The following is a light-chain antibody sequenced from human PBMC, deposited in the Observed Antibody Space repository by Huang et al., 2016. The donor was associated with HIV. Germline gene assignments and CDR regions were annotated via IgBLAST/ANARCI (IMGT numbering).Light chain of an antibody. V-gene: IGKV4-1*01. J-gene: IGKJ2*01. CDR1: QSLLYNSNNTNY. Sequence: DIVMTQSPDYLAVSLGERATINCKSSQSLLYNSNNTNYLAWYQQKPGQHPNLLIYWASSRKSGVPDRFSGSGSETDFTLTISSLQAEDVAVYYCQQHYSSPPTFGQGTKLEIK. CDR2: WAS. CDR3: QQHYSSPPT.